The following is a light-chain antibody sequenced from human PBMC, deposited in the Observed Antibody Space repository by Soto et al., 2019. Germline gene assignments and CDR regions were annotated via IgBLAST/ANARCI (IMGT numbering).Light chain of an antibody. J-gene: IGKJ1*01. Sequence: DIQLTQSPSFLSASVGDRVTITCRASQGIRNYLAWYQQNPGKAPKLLIYAASTLKSGVPSRFSGSGSGTEFTLTISSLQPEDSATYYCPELNSYPRTFGQGTKVEIK. CDR2: AAS. V-gene: IGKV1-9*01. CDR1: QGIRNY. CDR3: PELNSYPRT.